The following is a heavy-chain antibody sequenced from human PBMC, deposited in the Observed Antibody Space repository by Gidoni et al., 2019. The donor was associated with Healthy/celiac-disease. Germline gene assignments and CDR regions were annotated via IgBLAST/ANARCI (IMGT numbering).Heavy chain of an antibody. CDR2: IKSKTDGGTT. Sequence: EVQLVESGGGLVTPGGSLRLSCAASGFPFSNAWMSWVRQAPGKGLEWVGRIKSKTDGGTTDYAAPVKGRFTISRDDSKNTLYLQMNSLKTEDTAVYYCTTAVVVPAKQLVGAMYYYMDVWGKGTTVTVSS. CDR1: GFPFSNAW. J-gene: IGHJ6*03. CDR3: TTAVVVPAKQLVGAMYYYMDV. V-gene: IGHV3-15*01. D-gene: IGHD2-2*01.